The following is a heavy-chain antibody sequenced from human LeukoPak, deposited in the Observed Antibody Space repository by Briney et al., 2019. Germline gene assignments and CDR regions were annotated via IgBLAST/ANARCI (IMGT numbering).Heavy chain of an antibody. Sequence: LRLSCAASGFTFSDYYMSWIRQAPGKGLEWIGSIYYSGSTYYNPSLKSRVTISVDTSKNQFSLKLSSVTAADTAVYYCARCSSSQTLDYWGQGTLVTVSS. CDR1: GFTFSDYY. V-gene: IGHV4-59*05. D-gene: IGHD6-6*01. J-gene: IGHJ4*02. CDR2: IYYSGST. CDR3: ARCSSSQTLDY.